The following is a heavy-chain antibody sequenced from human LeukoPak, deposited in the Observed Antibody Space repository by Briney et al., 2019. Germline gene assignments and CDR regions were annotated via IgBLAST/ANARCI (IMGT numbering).Heavy chain of an antibody. CDR3: ARRGLELLYTFDY. CDR2: INGGSGNT. CDR1: GYTFTDYT. Sequence: ASVKVSCKASGYTFTDYTMHWLRQAPGQRLDWMGWINGGSGNTKYSPEFQGRVTITADESTSTAYMELSSLRSEDTAVYYCARRGLELLYTFDYWGQGTLVTVSS. J-gene: IGHJ4*02. D-gene: IGHD1-7*01. V-gene: IGHV1-3*03.